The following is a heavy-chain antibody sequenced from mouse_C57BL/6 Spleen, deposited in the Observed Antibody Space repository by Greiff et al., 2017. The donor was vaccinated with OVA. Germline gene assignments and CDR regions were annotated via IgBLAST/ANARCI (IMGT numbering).Heavy chain of an antibody. CDR2: IWSGGST. J-gene: IGHJ3*01. D-gene: IGHD4-1*01. CDR3: ARNDWDEGFAY. Sequence: QVQLKESGPGLVQPSQSLSITCTVSGFSLTSYGVHWVRQSPGKGLEWLGVIWSGGSTDYNAAFISRLSISKDNSKSQVFFKMNSLQAEDTAIYYCARNDWDEGFAYWGQGTLVTVSA. V-gene: IGHV2-2*01. CDR1: GFSLTSYG.